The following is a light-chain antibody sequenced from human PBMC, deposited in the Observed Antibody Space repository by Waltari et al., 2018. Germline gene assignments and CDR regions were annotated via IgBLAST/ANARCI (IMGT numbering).Light chain of an antibody. V-gene: IGLV3-25*03. Sequence: SYELTQPPSVSVSPGQTARITCSGEALPKQYAYWYPQKPGQAPLLVIYKDTERSSGIPGRFSGSSSGTTVTVTISAVQAEDEADYYCQSADAGGTYVIFGGGTKLTVL. CDR1: ALPKQY. CDR2: KDT. J-gene: IGLJ2*01. CDR3: QSADAGGTYVI.